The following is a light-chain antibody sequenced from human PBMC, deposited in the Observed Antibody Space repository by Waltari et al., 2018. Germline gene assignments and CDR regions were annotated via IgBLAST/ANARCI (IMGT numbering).Light chain of an antibody. CDR3: QQVNTYSWT. CDR1: RGISSY. CDR2: AAY. V-gene: IGKV1-9*01. Sequence: DIHLTQSPSYLSASVGDRVIITCRASRGISSYLAWYQQKPGKAPKLLIYAAYTLQSGVPVGFSGSGSGTEFTLTISSLQPEDFATYYCQQVNTYSWTFGQGTKVEIK. J-gene: IGKJ1*01.